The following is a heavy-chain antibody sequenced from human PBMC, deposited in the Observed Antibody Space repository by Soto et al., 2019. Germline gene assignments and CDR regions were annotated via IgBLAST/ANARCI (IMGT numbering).Heavy chain of an antibody. D-gene: IGHD2-8*01. V-gene: IGHV1-18*01. CDR2: VSANNGHT. J-gene: IGHJ6*02. Sequence: ASVKVSCKASGFTFSNYGLNWVRQAPGQGLEWMGWVSANNGHTNYAQNLQGRVSMTTDTSTSTAYMELRGLTFDDTAVYYCARDIESVTAKHFFYYYAMDVWGQGTTVT. CDR3: ARDIESVTAKHFFYYYAMDV. CDR1: GFTFSNYG.